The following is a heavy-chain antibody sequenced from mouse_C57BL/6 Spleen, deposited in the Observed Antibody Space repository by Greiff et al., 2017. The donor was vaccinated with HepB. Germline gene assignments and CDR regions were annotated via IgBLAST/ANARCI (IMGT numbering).Heavy chain of an antibody. CDR3: TTITTVVAGRAY. D-gene: IGHD1-1*01. CDR2: IDPENGDT. J-gene: IGHJ3*01. Sequence: EVQLQQSGAELVRPGASVKLSCTASGFNIKDDYMHWVKQRPEQGLEWIGWIDPENGDTEYASKFQGKATITADTSSNTAYLQLSSLTSEDTAVYYCTTITTVVAGRAYWGQGTLVTVSA. CDR1: GFNIKDDY. V-gene: IGHV14-4*01.